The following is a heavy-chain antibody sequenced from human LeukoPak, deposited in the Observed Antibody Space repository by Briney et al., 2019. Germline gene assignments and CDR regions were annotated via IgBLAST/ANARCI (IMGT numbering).Heavy chain of an antibody. CDR2: INWNGAWT. CDR3: AGYYYDSSRGFDL. V-gene: IGHV3-20*04. Sequence: GGSLRLSCAASGFKFDDYGMSWVRQAPGKGLEWVCDINWNGAWTGYADSVKDRFTISRDNAKNSLYLQMNSLRAEDTALYYCAGYYYDSSRGFDLWGQGTLVTVSA. J-gene: IGHJ5*02. D-gene: IGHD3-22*01. CDR1: GFKFDDYG.